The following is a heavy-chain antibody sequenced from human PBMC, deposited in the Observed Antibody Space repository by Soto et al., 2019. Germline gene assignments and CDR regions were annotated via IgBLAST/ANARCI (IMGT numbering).Heavy chain of an antibody. V-gene: IGHV3-48*02. Sequence: GGSLRLSCAASGFTFSSYSMNWVRQAPGKGLEWVSYISSSSSTIYYADSVKGRFTISRDNAKNSLYLQMNSLRDEDTAVYYCARALIDYYDSSGLDYWGQGTLVTVAS. CDR2: ISSSSSTI. CDR1: GFTFSSYS. D-gene: IGHD3-22*01. J-gene: IGHJ4*02. CDR3: ARALIDYYDSSGLDY.